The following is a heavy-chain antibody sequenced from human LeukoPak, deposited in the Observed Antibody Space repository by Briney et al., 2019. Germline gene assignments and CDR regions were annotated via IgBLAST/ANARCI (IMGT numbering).Heavy chain of an antibody. CDR3: ARVSRLLWFGDGAFGI. V-gene: IGHV3-64*01. CDR2: ISSNGGST. CDR1: GFTFSSYA. J-gene: IGHJ3*02. D-gene: IGHD3-10*01. Sequence: GGSLRLSCAASGFTFSSYAMHWVRQAPGKGLEYVSAISSNGGSTYYANSVKGRFTISRDNSKNTLYLQMGSLRAEDMAVYYCARVSRLLWFGDGAFGIWGQGTMVTVSS.